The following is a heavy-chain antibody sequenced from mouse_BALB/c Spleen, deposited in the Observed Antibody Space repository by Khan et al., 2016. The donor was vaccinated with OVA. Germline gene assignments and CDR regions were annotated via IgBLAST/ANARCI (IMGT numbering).Heavy chain of an antibody. CDR1: GFSLTSYG. Sequence: QVQLKESGPGLVAPSQSLSITCTVSGFSLTSYGVHWVSQTPGKGLEWLGVIWAGGSKNYNSALMTRLSSSKDNSKSQSFLKMNSLHTYDTAMYYCARLDDIWGQGTTLTVSS. CDR3: ARLDDI. J-gene: IGHJ2*01. D-gene: IGHD1-3*01. V-gene: IGHV2-9*02. CDR2: IWAGGSK.